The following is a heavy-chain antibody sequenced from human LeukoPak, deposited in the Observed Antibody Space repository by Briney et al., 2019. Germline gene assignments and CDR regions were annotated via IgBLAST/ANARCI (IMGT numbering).Heavy chain of an antibody. CDR1: GYTFIDYD. CDR3: ARGNRALVPDGEIFDH. J-gene: IGHJ5*02. D-gene: IGHD3-10*01. Sequence: AAVKVSCKASGYTFIDYDMQCVRQAPGQGLEWMGWIDPKSGDTISSQKFQGRVTMTRAKSISTAYLEMNSLRSDDTAVYYCARGNRALVPDGEIFDHWGQGALVTVSS. CDR2: IDPKSGDT. V-gene: IGHV1-2*02.